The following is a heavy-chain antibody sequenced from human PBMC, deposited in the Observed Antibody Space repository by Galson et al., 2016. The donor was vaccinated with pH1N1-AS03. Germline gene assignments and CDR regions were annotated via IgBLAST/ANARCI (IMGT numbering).Heavy chain of an antibody. CDR2: ISSTGSNT. D-gene: IGHD3-9*01. J-gene: IGHJ4*02. CDR3: AKYTIDWYEDY. CDR1: GFTFSTYA. Sequence: SLRLSCAVSGFTFSTYAMTWVRQAPGRGLEWVSSISSTGSNTFYADSVMGQFTISRDNSKNTLYLQMNSLRAEVTAVFYCAKYTIDWYEDYWGQGTLVTVSS. V-gene: IGHV3-23*01.